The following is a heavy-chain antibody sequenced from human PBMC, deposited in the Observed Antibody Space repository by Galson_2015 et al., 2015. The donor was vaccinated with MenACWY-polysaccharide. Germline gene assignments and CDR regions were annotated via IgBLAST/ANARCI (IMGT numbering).Heavy chain of an antibody. CDR1: GFTFDDYA. J-gene: IGHJ4*02. Sequence: SLRLSCAASGFTFDDYAMHWVRHAPGKGLEWVSGISWNSGSIGYADSVKGRFTISRDNAKNSLYLQMNSLGAEDTALYYCARGYYGSGSFYKGPWDYWGQGTLVTVSS. V-gene: IGHV3-9*01. CDR3: ARGYYGSGSFYKGPWDY. CDR2: ISWNSGSI. D-gene: IGHD3-10*01.